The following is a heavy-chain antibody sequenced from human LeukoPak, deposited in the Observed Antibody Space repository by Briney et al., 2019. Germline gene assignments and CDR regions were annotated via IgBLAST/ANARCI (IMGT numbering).Heavy chain of an antibody. Sequence: GGSLRLSCAASGFSFSISTMNWVRQAPGKGLEWVSYIRSSSSISYADSVKGRFTFSRDNSKNTLYLQMNNLRAEDTAMYYCAKPRSSINWDPFDSWGQGALVTVSS. CDR1: GFSFSIST. CDR2: IRSSSSI. V-gene: IGHV3-48*01. D-gene: IGHD6-13*01. CDR3: AKPRSSINWDPFDS. J-gene: IGHJ4*02.